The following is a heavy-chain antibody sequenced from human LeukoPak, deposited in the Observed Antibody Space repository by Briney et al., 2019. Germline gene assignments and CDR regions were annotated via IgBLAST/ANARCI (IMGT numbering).Heavy chain of an antibody. Sequence: GGSLRLSCAASGFTFSSYSMNWVRQAPGKGLEWVSSISSSSSYIYYADSVKGRFTISRDNAKNSLYLQMNSLRAEDTAVYYCAKGQYYDSSGSRSKGAFDIWGQGTMVTVSS. V-gene: IGHV3-21*04. J-gene: IGHJ3*02. CDR1: GFTFSSYS. D-gene: IGHD3-22*01. CDR2: ISSSSSYI. CDR3: AKGQYYDSSGSRSKGAFDI.